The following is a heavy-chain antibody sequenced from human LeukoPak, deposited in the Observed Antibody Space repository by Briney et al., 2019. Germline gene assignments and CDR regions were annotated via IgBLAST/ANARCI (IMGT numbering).Heavy chain of an antibody. CDR3: ARGSLGSSTSLLLY. V-gene: IGHV3-48*01. CDR2: ISSSSSTI. CDR1: GFTFSSYS. D-gene: IGHD2-2*01. Sequence: GGSLRLSCAASGFTFSSYSMNWVRQAPGKGLEWVSYISSSSSTIYYADSVKGRFTISRDNAKNSLYLQMNSLRAEDTAVYYCARGSLGSSTSLLLYWGQGTLVTVSS. J-gene: IGHJ4*02.